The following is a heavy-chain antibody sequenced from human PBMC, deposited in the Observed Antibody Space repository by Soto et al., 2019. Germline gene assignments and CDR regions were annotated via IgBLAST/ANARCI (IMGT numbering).Heavy chain of an antibody. CDR3: ARYGSGECNRGSCYSPFDY. CDR1: GRSISSVNYY. D-gene: IGHD2-15*01. J-gene: IGHJ4*02. V-gene: IGHV4-30-4*01. CDR2: IYYSGST. Sequence: PSETLSLTCTVSGRSISSVNYYWSWIRQPPGKGLEWIGYIYYSGSTYYNPPLRSRVTISVDTSKNQFSLKLSSVTAADTAVYYCARYGSGECNRGSCYSPFDYWGQGTLVTVSS.